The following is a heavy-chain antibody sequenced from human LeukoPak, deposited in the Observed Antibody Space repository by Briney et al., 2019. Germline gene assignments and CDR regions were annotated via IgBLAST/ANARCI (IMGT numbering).Heavy chain of an antibody. V-gene: IGHV1-18*01. Sequence: ASVKVSCKASGYTFSSYGINWVRQAPGQGLEWMGWISVINNGNTRYAQNFQGRLTMTTDTSTTTAYMVLRSLRSDDTAVYYCSREFPFCGADCFSGVFDIWGQGTMVTVS. D-gene: IGHD2-21*02. CDR1: GYTFSSYG. CDR2: ISVINNGNT. J-gene: IGHJ3*02. CDR3: SREFPFCGADCFSGVFDI.